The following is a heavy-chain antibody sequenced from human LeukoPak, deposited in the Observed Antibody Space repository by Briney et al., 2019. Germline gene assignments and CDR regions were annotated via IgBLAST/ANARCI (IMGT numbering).Heavy chain of an antibody. CDR2: ISYDGSNK. V-gene: IGHV3-30*03. CDR3: APGGDYTFFDY. Sequence: GGSLILSCAASGFTFSSYGMHWVRQAPGKGLEWVAIISYDGSNKYYADSVKGRFTISRDNSKNTLYLQMNSLRPEDTAVYYCAPGGDYTFFDYWGQGTLVTVSS. CDR1: GFTFSSYG. J-gene: IGHJ4*02. D-gene: IGHD4-17*01.